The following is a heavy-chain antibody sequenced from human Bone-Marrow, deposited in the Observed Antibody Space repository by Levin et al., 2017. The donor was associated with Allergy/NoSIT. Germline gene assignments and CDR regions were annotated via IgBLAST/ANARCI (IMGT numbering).Heavy chain of an antibody. V-gene: IGHV3-33*01. CDR3: ARDPYCSSTSCSPDWFDP. Sequence: LSLTCAASGFTFSSYGMHWVRQAPGKGLEWVAVIWYDGSNKYYADSVKGRFTISRDNSKNTLYLQMNSLRAEDTAVYYCARDPYCSSTSCSPDWFDPWGQGTLVTVSS. CDR1: GFTFSSYG. D-gene: IGHD2-2*01. CDR2: IWYDGSNK. J-gene: IGHJ5*02.